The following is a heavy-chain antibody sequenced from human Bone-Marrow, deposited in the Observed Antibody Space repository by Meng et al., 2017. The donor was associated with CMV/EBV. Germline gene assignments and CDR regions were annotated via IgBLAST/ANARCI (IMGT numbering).Heavy chain of an antibody. CDR1: GFTFSSDW. CDR2: INQDGSEK. Sequence: GESLKISCAASGFTFSSDWMTWVRQAPGKGLEWVANINQDGSEKYYVDSVKGRFTISRDNAKNSLYLQMNSLRAEDTAVYYCARRCGGDCWGGMDVWGQGTTVTVSS. CDR3: ARRCGGDCWGGMDV. V-gene: IGHV3-7*03. J-gene: IGHJ6*02. D-gene: IGHD2-21*01.